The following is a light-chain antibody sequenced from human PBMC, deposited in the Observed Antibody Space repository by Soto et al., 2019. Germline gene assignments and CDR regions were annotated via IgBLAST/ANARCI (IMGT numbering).Light chain of an antibody. Sequence: IVLTQYTATLSSFPGDRFTLSCMASQYINTRLAWYQHRPGQAPRLLIYQTSIRAAGIPARFSASGTGTDFTLTISDVQPEDFAVYYCHQRQSWPRTFGQGTKVDI. CDR3: HQRQSWPRT. CDR2: QTS. CDR1: QYINTR. V-gene: IGKV3-11*01. J-gene: IGKJ1*01.